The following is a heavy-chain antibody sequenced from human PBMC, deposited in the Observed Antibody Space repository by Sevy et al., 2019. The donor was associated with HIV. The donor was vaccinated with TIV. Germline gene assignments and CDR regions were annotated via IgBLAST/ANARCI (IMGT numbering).Heavy chain of an antibody. CDR1: GFIFSNHG. CDR2: ISYDGSYK. V-gene: IGHV3-30*18. Sequence: GGSLRLFCAASGFIFSNHGMHWVRQAPGKGLEWVSVISYDGSYKKYGDSVKGRFTISRDNSKNMLYLQMDSLRAEDTAVFYCAKGPFCGNDFASWGQGTLVTVSS. D-gene: IGHD2-15*01. J-gene: IGHJ4*02. CDR3: AKGPFCGNDFAS.